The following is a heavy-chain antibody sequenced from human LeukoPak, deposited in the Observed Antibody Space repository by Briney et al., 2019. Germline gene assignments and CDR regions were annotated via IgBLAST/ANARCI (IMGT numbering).Heavy chain of an antibody. CDR1: GYTFTGYY. CDR2: INPNSGGT. Sequence: ASVKVSCKASGYTFTGYYMHWVRQAPGQGLEWMGWINPNSGGTNYAQKFQGRVTMTRDTSIGTAYMELSRLRSDDTAVYYCARSDCSSTSCPGLTYYYYGMDVWGQGTTVTVSS. V-gene: IGHV1-2*02. D-gene: IGHD2-2*01. CDR3: ARSDCSSTSCPGLTYYYYGMDV. J-gene: IGHJ6*02.